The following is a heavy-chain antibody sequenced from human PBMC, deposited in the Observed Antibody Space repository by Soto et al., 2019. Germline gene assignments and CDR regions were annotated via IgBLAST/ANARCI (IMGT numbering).Heavy chain of an antibody. V-gene: IGHV3-30-3*01. CDR1: GFTFSSYA. CDR2: ISYDGSNK. CDR3: ARDRDSGSSLSD. Sequence: QVQLVESGGGVVQPERSLRLSCAASGFTFSSYAMHWVRQAPGKGLEWVAVISYDGSNKYYADSVKGRFTISRDNSKNTLYLQMNSLRAEDTAVYYCARDRDSGSSLSDWGQGTLVTVSS. D-gene: IGHD1-26*01. J-gene: IGHJ4*02.